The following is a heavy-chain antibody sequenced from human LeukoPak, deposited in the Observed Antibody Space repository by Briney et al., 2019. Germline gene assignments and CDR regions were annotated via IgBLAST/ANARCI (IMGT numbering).Heavy chain of an antibody. CDR1: GFTFSNHA. D-gene: IGHD6-13*01. Sequence: GGSLRLSCAASGFTFSNHAMSWLRQAPGKGLEWVSAISGNGGSIYYVDSVKGRFTISRDNSKNTLYLQMNSLRAEDTAVYYCAKASQGIAAAADYWGQGTLVTVSS. CDR3: AKASQGIAAAADY. J-gene: IGHJ4*02. CDR2: ISGNGGSI. V-gene: IGHV3-23*01.